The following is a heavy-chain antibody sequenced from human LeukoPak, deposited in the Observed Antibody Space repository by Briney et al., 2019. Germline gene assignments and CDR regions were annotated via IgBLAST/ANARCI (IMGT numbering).Heavy chain of an antibody. D-gene: IGHD4-17*01. CDR1: GFTFSSYS. Sequence: GGSLRLSCAASGFTFSSYSMNWVRQAPGKGLEWVSYISSSSSTIYYADSVKGRFTISRDNAKNSLYLQINSLRAEDTAVYYCAREGTPYGDYPGHAFDIWGQGTMVTVSS. V-gene: IGHV3-48*04. CDR3: AREGTPYGDYPGHAFDI. CDR2: ISSSSSTI. J-gene: IGHJ3*02.